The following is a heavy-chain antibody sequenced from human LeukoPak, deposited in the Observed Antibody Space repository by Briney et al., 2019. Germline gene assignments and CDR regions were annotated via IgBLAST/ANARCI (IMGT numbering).Heavy chain of an antibody. CDR3: ARDLSGYSFGFGGDL. D-gene: IGHD6-13*01. V-gene: IGHV3-66*01. CDR1: GFTISANF. CDR2: MYSVGST. J-gene: IGHJ4*02. Sequence: PGGSLRLSCEASGFTISANFMSWVRQAPGKGLEWVSVMYSVGSTFYADSVKGRFTISRDGYKNTLDLQMDSLRVDDTAVYYCARDLSGYSFGFGGDLWGQGTLVTVSS.